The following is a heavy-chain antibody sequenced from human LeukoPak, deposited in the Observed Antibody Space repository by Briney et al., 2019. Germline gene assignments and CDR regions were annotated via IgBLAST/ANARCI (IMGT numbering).Heavy chain of an antibody. CDR3: AKDYSNYYDNTGY. D-gene: IGHD3-22*01. J-gene: IGHJ4*02. CDR2: ISHDGNNK. CDR1: EFTFSSYG. V-gene: IGHV3-30*18. Sequence: GRSLRLSCGASEFTFSSYGMHWVRQAPGKGLEWLTVISHDGNNKYYADSVKGRFTISRDNSKNTLYLQMNSLRAEDMAVYYCAKDYSNYYDNTGYWGQGTLVTVSS.